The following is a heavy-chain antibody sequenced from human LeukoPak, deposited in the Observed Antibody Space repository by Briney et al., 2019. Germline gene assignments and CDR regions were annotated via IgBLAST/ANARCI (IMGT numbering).Heavy chain of an antibody. CDR3: ARNYLYDSSGYYGGRGAFDI. Sequence: KPSETLSLTCTVSGGSISSSSYYWGWIRQPPGKGLEWIGSIYYSGSTYYNPSLKSRVTISVDTSKNQFSLKLSSVTAADTAVYYCARNYLYDSSGYYGGRGAFDIWGQGTMVTVSS. J-gene: IGHJ3*02. D-gene: IGHD3-22*01. V-gene: IGHV4-39*07. CDR1: GGSISSSSYY. CDR2: IYYSGST.